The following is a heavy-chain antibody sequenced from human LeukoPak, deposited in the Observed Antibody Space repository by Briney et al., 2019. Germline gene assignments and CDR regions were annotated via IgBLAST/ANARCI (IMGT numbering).Heavy chain of an antibody. V-gene: IGHV1-24*01. CDR1: GYTLTELS. J-gene: IGHJ5*02. CDR2: FDPEDGET. Sequence: GASVKVSCKVSGYTLTELSMHWVRQAPGKGLEWMGGFDPEDGETIYAQKFQGRVTMTEDTSTDTAYMELSSLRSEDTAVYYCAIYPYCSGGSCYAVWFDPWGQGTLVTVSS. CDR3: AIYPYCSGGSCYAVWFDP. D-gene: IGHD2-15*01.